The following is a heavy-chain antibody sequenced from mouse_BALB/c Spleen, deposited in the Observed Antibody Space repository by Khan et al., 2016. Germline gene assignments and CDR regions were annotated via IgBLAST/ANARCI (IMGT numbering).Heavy chain of an antibody. CDR3: ARFGNFGYFDV. D-gene: IGHD2-1*01. CDR2: ISYDNSTV. CDR1: GFTFSYFG. V-gene: IGHV5-17*02. Sequence: VELVESGGGLVQPGGSRKLSCAASGFTFSYFGMHWVRQAPEKGLEWVAFISYDNSTVYYADPVKGRFTISRDNPKNTLSLQMSSLRSADTAIYYCARFGNFGYFDVWGAGTTVTVSS. J-gene: IGHJ1*01.